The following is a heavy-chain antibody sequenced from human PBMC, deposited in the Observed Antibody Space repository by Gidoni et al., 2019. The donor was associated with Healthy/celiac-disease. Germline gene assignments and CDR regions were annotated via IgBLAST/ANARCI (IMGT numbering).Heavy chain of an antibody. CDR2: ISLNSGSI. CDR1: GFTFDDYP. Sequence: EVQLVASGRGLVQPGRFLRFSFAASGFTFDDYPIHWVRQAPGKGLEWVSGISLNSGSIGYADSVKGRFTISRDNAKNSLYLQMNSLRAEDTALYYCAKDKSLRGSYYYDSSGSFDYWGQGTLVTVSS. D-gene: IGHD3-22*01. V-gene: IGHV3-9*01. CDR3: AKDKSLRGSYYYDSSGSFDY. J-gene: IGHJ4*02.